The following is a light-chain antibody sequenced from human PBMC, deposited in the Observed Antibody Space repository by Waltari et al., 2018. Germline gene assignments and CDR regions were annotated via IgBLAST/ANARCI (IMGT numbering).Light chain of an antibody. J-gene: IGLJ3*02. V-gene: IGLV1-40*01. CDR1: GSNIGAGYD. Sequence: QSVLTQPPSVSGAPGQRVTISCTGSGSNIGAGYDVHWYQHLPRAAPKLLIYGSSRRPLGVPDRFFGSTSGTSASLAITGLQAEDEGDYYCQSYDTSLSVVFGGGTKLTVL. CDR3: QSYDTSLSVV. CDR2: GSS.